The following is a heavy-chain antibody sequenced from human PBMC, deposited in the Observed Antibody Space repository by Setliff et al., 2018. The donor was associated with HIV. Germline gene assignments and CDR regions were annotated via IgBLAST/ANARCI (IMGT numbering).Heavy chain of an antibody. CDR3: ARGPYAEYFQE. CDR1: GGSFSAYY. J-gene: IGHJ1*01. CDR2: INHSGST. Sequence: SETLSLTCAVYGGSFSAYYWTWIRQPPGKGLEWIGEINHSGSTNYNPSLKSRVTISVDTSKNQFSLKLSSVTAADTAVFYCARGPYAEYFQEWGQGTLVTVSS. V-gene: IGHV4-34*01.